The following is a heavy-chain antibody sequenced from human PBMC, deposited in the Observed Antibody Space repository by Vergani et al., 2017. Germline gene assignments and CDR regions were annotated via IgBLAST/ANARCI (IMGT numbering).Heavy chain of an antibody. D-gene: IGHD3-10*01. V-gene: IGHV4-59*01. Sequence: QVQLQESGPGLVKPSETLSLTCTVSGGSISSYYWSWIRQPPGKGLEWIGYIYYSGSTNYNPSLKRRVTISVDTSKNQFSLKLSSVTAADTAVYYCAGGRVTTVRGVPDASDISGQGSMVTVSS. CDR1: GGSISSYY. CDR2: IYYSGST. J-gene: IGHJ3*02. CDR3: AGGRVTTVRGVPDASDI.